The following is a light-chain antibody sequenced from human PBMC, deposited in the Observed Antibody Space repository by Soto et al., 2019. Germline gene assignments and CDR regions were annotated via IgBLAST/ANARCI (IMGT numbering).Light chain of an antibody. V-gene: IGKV1-6*01. CDR3: QQADSFTT. CDR1: QGIRND. CDR2: AAS. Sequence: AIQMTQSPSSLSASVGDRVTITCRASQGIRNDLAWYQQKPGKAPKLLIYAASSLQSGVSSRFSGSGSGTDFTLTISSLQPEDFATYYCQQADSFTTFGPGTKVDIK. J-gene: IGKJ3*01.